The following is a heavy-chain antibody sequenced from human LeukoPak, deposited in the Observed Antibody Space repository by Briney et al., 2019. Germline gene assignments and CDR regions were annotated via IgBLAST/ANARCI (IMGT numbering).Heavy chain of an antibody. V-gene: IGHV4-4*07. CDR2: LYSSGST. CDR3: ARGGYYDSSWAFDI. CDR1: GDSISNYY. Sequence: PSETLSLTCSVSGDSISNYYWSWIRQSAGKGLEWIGRLYSSGSTDYNPSLKSRVSMSVDTSKNQFSLKLSSVTAADTAVYYCARGGYYDSSWAFDIWGQGTMVTVSS. D-gene: IGHD3-22*01. J-gene: IGHJ3*02.